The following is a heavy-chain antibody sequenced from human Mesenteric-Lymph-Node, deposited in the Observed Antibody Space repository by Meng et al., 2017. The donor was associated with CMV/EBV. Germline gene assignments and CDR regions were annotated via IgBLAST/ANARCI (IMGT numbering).Heavy chain of an antibody. CDR1: GYSFVSHW. Sequence: KVSCKGSGYSFVSHWIGWVRQMPGKGLEWMGIIFPLDSDTRYSPSFRGHVSISADKSITTAYLQWSSLQASDSAMYYCARTVAGALAFDVWGQGTMVTVSS. CDR2: IFPLDSDT. J-gene: IGHJ3*01. CDR3: ARTVAGALAFDV. D-gene: IGHD3-10*01. V-gene: IGHV5-51*01.